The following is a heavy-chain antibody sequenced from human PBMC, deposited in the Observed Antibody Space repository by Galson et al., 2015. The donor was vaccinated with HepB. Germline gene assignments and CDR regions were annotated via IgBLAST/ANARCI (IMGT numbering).Heavy chain of an antibody. J-gene: IGHJ4*02. D-gene: IGHD3-3*01. CDR2: ISSSSSYI. CDR3: ARVRETYDFWSGYYWYYFDY. Sequence: SLRLSCAASGFTFSSYSMNWVRQAPGKGLEWVSAISSSSSYIYYADSVKGLFTISSDNAKNSLYLQMNSLRAEDTAVYYCARVRETYDFWSGYYWYYFDYWGQGTLVTVSS. V-gene: IGHV3-21*01. CDR1: GFTFSSYS.